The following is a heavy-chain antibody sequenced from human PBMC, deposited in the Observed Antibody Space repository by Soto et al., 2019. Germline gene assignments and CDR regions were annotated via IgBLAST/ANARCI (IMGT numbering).Heavy chain of an antibody. CDR3: ARHDGGVAATRYDAFDI. J-gene: IGHJ3*02. CDR1: CGYSINSIDC. Sequence: LLPMRLTNTVSCGYSINSIDCRVWKRKPPGKGLEWIGSIYYSGSTYYNPSLKSRVTISVDTSKNQFSLKLSSVTAADTAVYYCARHDGGVAATRYDAFDIWGQGTMVTVSS. D-gene: IGHD2-15*01. V-gene: IGHV4-39*01. CDR2: IYYSGST.